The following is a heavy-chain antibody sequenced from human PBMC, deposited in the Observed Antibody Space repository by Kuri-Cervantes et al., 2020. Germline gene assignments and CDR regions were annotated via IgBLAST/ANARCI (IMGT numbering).Heavy chain of an antibody. CDR2: ISFDGSNK. J-gene: IGHJ6*03. CDR3: ATGTVTKAYYYYYMDV. CDR1: GFTFSSYS. V-gene: IGHV3-30*03. Sequence: GESLKISCAASGFTFSSYSMNWVRQAPGKGLEWVAVISFDGSNKYYADSVKGRFTISRDNSKNKLFLQMHSLRSEDTAVYYCATGTVTKAYYYYYMDVWGKGTTVTVSS. D-gene: IGHD4-17*01.